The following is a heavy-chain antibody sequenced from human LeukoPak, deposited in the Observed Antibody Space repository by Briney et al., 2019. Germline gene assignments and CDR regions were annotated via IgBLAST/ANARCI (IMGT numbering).Heavy chain of an antibody. J-gene: IGHJ5*02. V-gene: IGHV3-30*01. CDR2: ISYDGSNK. CDR3: ARGVAASLKYNWFDP. D-gene: IGHD6-13*01. Sequence: GRSLRLFCAASGFTFSSYAMHWVRQAPGKGLEWVAVISYDGSNKYYADSVKGRFTISRDNSKNTLYLQMNSLRAEDTAVYYCARGVAASLKYNWFDPWGQGTLVTVSS. CDR1: GFTFSSYA.